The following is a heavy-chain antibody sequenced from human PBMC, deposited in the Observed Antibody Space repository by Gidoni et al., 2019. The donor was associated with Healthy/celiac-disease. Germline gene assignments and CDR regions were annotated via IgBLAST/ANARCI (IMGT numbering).Heavy chain of an antibody. V-gene: IGHV4-34*01. CDR2: INHSGST. J-gene: IGHJ5*02. Sequence: QVQLQQWGAGLLKPSETLSLTCAVYGGSFSGYYWSWIRQPPGKGLEWIGEINHSGSTNYNPSLKSRVTISVDMSKNQFSLKLSSVTAADTAVYYCARGRGRWLQFRNWFDPWGQGTLVTVSS. CDR3: ARGRGRWLQFRNWFDP. D-gene: IGHD5-12*01. CDR1: GGSFSGYY.